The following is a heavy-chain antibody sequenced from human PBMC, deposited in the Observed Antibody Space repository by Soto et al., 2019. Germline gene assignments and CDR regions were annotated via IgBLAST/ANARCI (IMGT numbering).Heavy chain of an antibody. D-gene: IGHD7-27*01. CDR2: IYYSGST. J-gene: IGHJ3*02. V-gene: IGHV4-39*01. CDR3: ARHPKLTGDAFDI. CDR1: GGSISSSSYY. Sequence: SETLSLTCTVSGGSISSSSYYWGWIRQPPGKGLEWIGCIYYSGSTYYNPSLKSRVTISVDTSKNQFSLKLSSVTAADTAVYYCARHPKLTGDAFDIWGQGTMVTVSS.